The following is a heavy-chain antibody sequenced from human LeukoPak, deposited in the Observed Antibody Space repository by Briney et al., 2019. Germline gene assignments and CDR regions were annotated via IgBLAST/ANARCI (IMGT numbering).Heavy chain of an antibody. CDR1: GFTFTSYA. V-gene: IGHV3-30*04. D-gene: IGHD6-19*01. CDR3: VRPSGEWLVVHPPY. CDR2: ISFDGSDK. J-gene: IGHJ4*02. Sequence: GRSLRLSCTTSGFTFTSYAMHWVRQAPDKGLEWVAAISFDGSDKKYADSVKGRFTISRDDSKRTLYLQMNSLRADDTAVYYCVRPSGEWLVVHPPYWGQGTLVAVSS.